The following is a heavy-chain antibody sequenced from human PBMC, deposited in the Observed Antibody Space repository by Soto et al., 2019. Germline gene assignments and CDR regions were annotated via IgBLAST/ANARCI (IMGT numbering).Heavy chain of an antibody. V-gene: IGHV4-59*01. J-gene: IGHJ5*02. Sequence: SEPLSLTCTVSGGSISSYYWSWIRQPQGKGLEWIGYIYYSGSTNYNPSLKSRVTISVDTSKNQFSLKLSSVPAADPAVYYCRKARAVSDPWGQGTLVPVSS. CDR2: IYYSGST. CDR3: RKARAVSDP. CDR1: GGSISSYY. D-gene: IGHD6-19*01.